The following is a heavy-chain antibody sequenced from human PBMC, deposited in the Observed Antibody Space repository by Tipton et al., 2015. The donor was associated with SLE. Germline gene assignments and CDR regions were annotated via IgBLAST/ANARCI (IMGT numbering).Heavy chain of an antibody. CDR3: ARGYLGWFDP. Sequence: LRLSCTVSGDSMISYYWSWIRQPPGKGLEWLGYVYYTGSTNYKSSLNSRLTMSVDTSKKQFSLKLSSVTAADTAVYYCARGYLGWFDPWGQGTLVTVSS. V-gene: IGHV4-59*12. CDR1: GDSMISYY. D-gene: IGHD3-9*01. J-gene: IGHJ5*02. CDR2: VYYTGST.